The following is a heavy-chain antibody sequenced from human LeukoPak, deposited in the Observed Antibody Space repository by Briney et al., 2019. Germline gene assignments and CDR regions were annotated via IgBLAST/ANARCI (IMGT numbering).Heavy chain of an antibody. CDR3: ARGPVLPNQKRPLLLDV. CDR2: ISYDGSNE. J-gene: IGHJ6*02. Sequence: GGSLRLSCAASGFTFSNYAMHWVRQAPGKGLEWVAVISYDGSNEYYADSVKGRFTISRDNSKNTLYLQMNSLRSEDTAVYYCARGPVLPNQKRPLLLDVWGQGTTVTVSS. CDR1: GFTFSNYA. V-gene: IGHV3-30-3*01. D-gene: IGHD3-10*01.